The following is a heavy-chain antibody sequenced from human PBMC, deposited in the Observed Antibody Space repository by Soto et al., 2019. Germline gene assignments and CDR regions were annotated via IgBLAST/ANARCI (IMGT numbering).Heavy chain of an antibody. CDR3: ARAPDYDILTGYGYYMDV. CDR2: ISSSSSTI. CDR1: GFTFSSYS. V-gene: IGHV3-48*01. Sequence: GGSLRLSCAASGFTFSSYSMNWVRQAPGKGLEWVSYISSSSSTIYYADSVKGRFTISRDNAKNSLYLQMNSLRAEDTAVYYCARAPDYDILTGYGYYMDVWGKGTTVTVSS. D-gene: IGHD3-9*01. J-gene: IGHJ6*03.